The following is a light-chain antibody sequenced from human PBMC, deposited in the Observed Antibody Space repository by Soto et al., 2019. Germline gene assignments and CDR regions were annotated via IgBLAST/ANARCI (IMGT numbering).Light chain of an antibody. CDR1: QDIRGA. V-gene: IGKV1-13*02. CDR2: DVS. CDR3: QKFTSYPLT. J-gene: IGKJ5*01. Sequence: AIQVTQSPSSLSASVGDRVTITCLASQDIRGALAWYQQKPGKPPKLLIYDVSTLENGVPSRFSGNSSGTQFTLTISGLQPEDFGTDFCQKFTSYPLTFGHGTRLDI.